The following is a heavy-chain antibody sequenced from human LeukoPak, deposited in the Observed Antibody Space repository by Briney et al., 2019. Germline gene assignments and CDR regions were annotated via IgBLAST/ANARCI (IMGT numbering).Heavy chain of an antibody. D-gene: IGHD1-26*01. CDR3: ARTHSGTYCGFDY. CDR1: GGSISSSGCY. CDR2: IYYTGST. V-gene: IGHV4-39*01. Sequence: SETLSLTCTVSGGSISSSGCYWGWIRQPPGKGLEWIGSIYYTGSTYYNPSLKSRVTISVDTSKNQLSLQLSSVTAADTAVYYCARTHSGTYCGFDYWGQGTLVTVSS. J-gene: IGHJ4*02.